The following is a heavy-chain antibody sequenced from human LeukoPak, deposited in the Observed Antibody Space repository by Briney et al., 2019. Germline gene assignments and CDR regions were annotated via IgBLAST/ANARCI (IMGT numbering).Heavy chain of an antibody. CDR2: IYYSGST. Sequence: SETLSLTCTVSGGSISSYYWSWIRQPPGKGLEWIGYIYYSGSTNYNPSLKSRITISVDTSKNQFSLKLSSVTAADTAVYYCARGYSYGLPRSWGQGTLVTVSS. J-gene: IGHJ4*02. D-gene: IGHD5-18*01. V-gene: IGHV4-59*01. CDR3: ARGYSYGLPRS. CDR1: GGSISSYY.